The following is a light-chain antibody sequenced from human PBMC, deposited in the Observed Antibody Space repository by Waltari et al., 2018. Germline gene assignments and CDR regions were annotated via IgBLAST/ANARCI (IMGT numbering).Light chain of an antibody. V-gene: IGKV1-13*02. CDR2: DAS. Sequence: AIQLTQSPSSLSASVVDRVTITCRASQVISSALAWYQQKPGKAPKLLIYDASSLESGVPSRFSGSGSGTDFTLTISSLQPEDFATYYCQQFNIYPPFGQGTKLEIK. J-gene: IGKJ2*01. CDR1: QVISSA. CDR3: QQFNIYPP.